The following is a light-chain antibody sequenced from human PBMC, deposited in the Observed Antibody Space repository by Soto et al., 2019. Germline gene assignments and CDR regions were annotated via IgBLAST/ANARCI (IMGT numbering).Light chain of an antibody. CDR2: EVS. CDR1: SSNVGSYNL. J-gene: IGLJ1*01. CDR3: CSYAGSYTYV. V-gene: IGLV2-23*02. Sequence: QSVLTQPASVSGSPGQSITISCTGTSSNVGSYNLVSWYQQHPSKAPKLMIYEVSKRPSGVSNRFSGSKSGNTASLTISGLQAEDEADYHCCSYAGSYTYVFGPGTKVTVL.